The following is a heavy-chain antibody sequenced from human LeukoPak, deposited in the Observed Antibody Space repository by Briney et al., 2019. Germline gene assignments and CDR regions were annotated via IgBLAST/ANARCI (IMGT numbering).Heavy chain of an antibody. J-gene: IGHJ6*03. CDR1: GGSISSSNW. V-gene: IGHV4-4*02. CDR2: IYRTGST. Sequence: SGTLSLTCAVSGGSISSSNWWSWVRQSPRKGLEWIGEIYRTGSTYYNPSLKSRVTISVDTSKNQFSLKLSSVTAADTAVYYCARHPFPYDFWSGSGYGGYYYYMDVWGKGTTVTVSS. D-gene: IGHD3-3*01. CDR3: ARHPFPYDFWSGSGYGGYYYYMDV.